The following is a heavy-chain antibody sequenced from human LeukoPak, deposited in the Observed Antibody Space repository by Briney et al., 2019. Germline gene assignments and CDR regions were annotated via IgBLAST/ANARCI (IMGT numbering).Heavy chain of an antibody. J-gene: IGHJ3*02. CDR3: AKDLAYYDYVWGSYRNGFDI. V-gene: IGHV3-30*18. CDR1: GFTFSSYG. CDR2: ISSDGSNI. D-gene: IGHD3-16*02. Sequence: AGGSLRLSCAASGFTFSSYGMHWVRQAPGKGLEWVAVISSDGSNIYYADSVKGRFTISRDNSKNTLYLQMNSLRAEDTAVYYCAKDLAYYDYVWGSYRNGFDIWGQGTMVTVSS.